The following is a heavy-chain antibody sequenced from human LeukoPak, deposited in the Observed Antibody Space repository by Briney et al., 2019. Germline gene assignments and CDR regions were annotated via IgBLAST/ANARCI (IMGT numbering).Heavy chain of an antibody. D-gene: IGHD4-11*01. CDR1: GYSIDNGYY. V-gene: IGHV4-38-2*02. J-gene: IGHJ4*02. CDR2: IYHSGSA. CDR3: ARVAVTTVTKLDY. Sequence: SETLSLTCSVSGYSIDNGYYWAWIRQPPGKGLEWIGSIYHSGSAYYNPSLKSRVTISVDASKNQCTLKLSSVTAADTAVYYCARVAVTTVTKLDYWGQGTLVIVSS.